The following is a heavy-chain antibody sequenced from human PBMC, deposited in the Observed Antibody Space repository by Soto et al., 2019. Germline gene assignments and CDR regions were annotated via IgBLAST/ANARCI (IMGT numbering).Heavy chain of an antibody. J-gene: IGHJ6*02. D-gene: IGHD3-3*01. CDR2: ISPSGTTI. V-gene: IGHV3-48*03. CDR3: AIDAPSDDIWSGYSHGMDV. Sequence: GGSLRLSCAASGFSFSSYEMNWVRQAPGKGLDWLSYISPSGTTIYYADSVKGRFTISRDNAKNSVYLQMSSLRAEDTAVYYCAIDAPSDDIWSGYSHGMDVWGQGTTVTVSS. CDR1: GFSFSSYE.